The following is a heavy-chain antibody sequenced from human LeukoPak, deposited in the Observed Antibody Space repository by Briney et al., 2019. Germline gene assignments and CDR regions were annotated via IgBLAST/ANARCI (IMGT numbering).Heavy chain of an antibody. V-gene: IGHV4-61*02. J-gene: IGHJ6*02. CDR2: IYTSGST. CDR1: DGSISSGSYY. Sequence: PSQTLSLTCTVSDGSISSGSYYWSWIRQPAGKGLEWIGRIYTSGSTNYNPSLKSRVTISVDTSKNQFSLELSSVTAADTAVYYCASTTVTTDYYYGMDVWGQGTTVTVSS. CDR3: ASTTVTTDYYYGMDV. D-gene: IGHD4-17*01.